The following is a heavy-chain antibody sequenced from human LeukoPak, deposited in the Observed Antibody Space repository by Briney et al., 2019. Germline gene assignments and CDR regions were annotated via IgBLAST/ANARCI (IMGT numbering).Heavy chain of an antibody. V-gene: IGHV4-59*08. CDR1: GGSISGYY. J-gene: IGHJ4*02. D-gene: IGHD2-15*01. CDR3: ARYFCSGGRCSHFDY. Sequence: SSETLSLTCTVSGGSISGYYWTWIRQPPGKGLEWMGNVYYSGSTSYNPSLKSRVTMSVDTSKNQFSLKLSSVTAADTAVYYCARYFCSGGRCSHFDYWGQGTLVTVSS. CDR2: VYYSGST.